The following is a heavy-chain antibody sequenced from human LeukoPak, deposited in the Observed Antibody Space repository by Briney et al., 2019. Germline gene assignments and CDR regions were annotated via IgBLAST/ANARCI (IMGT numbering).Heavy chain of an antibody. CDR1: GGSISSSSYY. V-gene: IGHV4-39*01. CDR3: ARHPYCSGGSCYYVVWFDP. D-gene: IGHD2-15*01. CDR2: IYYSGST. Sequence: SETLSLTCTVSGGSISSSSYYWGWIRQPPGKGLEWIGSIYYSGSTYYNPSLKSRVTISVDTSKNQSSLKLSSVTAADTAVYYCARHPYCSGGSCYYVVWFDPWGQGTLVTVSS. J-gene: IGHJ5*02.